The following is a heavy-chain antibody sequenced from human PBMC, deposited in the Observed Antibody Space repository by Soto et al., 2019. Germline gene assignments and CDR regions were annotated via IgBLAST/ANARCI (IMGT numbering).Heavy chain of an antibody. Sequence: SETLSLTCTVSGGSIVPYYWTWIRQPPGKGLEWIGYIYYSGSTNYNPSLKSRVTISVDTSKNQFSLKLSSVTAADTAVYYCARVGYYYDSSGFNWFDPWGQGTLVTVSS. CDR2: IYYSGST. D-gene: IGHD3-22*01. CDR3: ARVGYYYDSSGFNWFDP. CDR1: GGSIVPYY. V-gene: IGHV4-59*01. J-gene: IGHJ5*02.